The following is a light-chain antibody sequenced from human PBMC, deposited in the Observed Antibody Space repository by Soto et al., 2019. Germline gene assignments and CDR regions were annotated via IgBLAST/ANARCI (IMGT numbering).Light chain of an antibody. V-gene: IGKV1-39*01. J-gene: IGKJ1*01. Sequence: DIQMTQSPSSLAASVGDRVTITCRTSQTINTYLNWYQQQPGKAPKLLIYAAYNLQSGVPSRFSGSGSGTDFTLTITSLQPEDFATYYCQQTLSFPPTFGQGTKV. CDR3: QQTLSFPPT. CDR2: AAY. CDR1: QTINTY.